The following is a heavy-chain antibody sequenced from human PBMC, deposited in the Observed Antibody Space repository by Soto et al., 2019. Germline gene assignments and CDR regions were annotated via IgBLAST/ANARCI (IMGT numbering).Heavy chain of an antibody. CDR3: ARHPERIAQIGWFDP. D-gene: IGHD6-13*01. J-gene: IGHJ5*02. CDR2: ISSSSSTI. CDR1: GFTFSSYS. Sequence: GGSLRLSCAASGFTFSSYSMNWVRQAPGKGLEWVSYISSSSSTIYYADSVKGRFTVSRDNAKNSLYLQMNSLRAEDTAVYYCARHPERIAQIGWFDPWGQGTLVTVSS. V-gene: IGHV3-48*01.